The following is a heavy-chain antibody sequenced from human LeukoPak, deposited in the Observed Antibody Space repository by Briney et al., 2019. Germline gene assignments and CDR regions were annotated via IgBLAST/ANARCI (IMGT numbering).Heavy chain of an antibody. Sequence: GGSLRLSCVASGFSFNTFALTWVRQAPGKGLEWVSTISDYPHYADSVRGRFTISRDNSRKTVFLQMNSLTPEDAATYYCTKDSQGSYDGFWYGTYGMDVWGQGNPGHRLL. CDR1: GFSFNTFA. V-gene: IGHV3-23*05. CDR3: TKDSQGSYDGFWYGTYGMDV. CDR2: ISDYP. J-gene: IGHJ6*02. D-gene: IGHD3-16*01.